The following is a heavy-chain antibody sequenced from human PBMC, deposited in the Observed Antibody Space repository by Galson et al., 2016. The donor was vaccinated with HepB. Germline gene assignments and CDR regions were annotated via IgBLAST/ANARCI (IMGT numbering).Heavy chain of an antibody. V-gene: IGHV4-39*01. CDR3: ARRSARARFDY. J-gene: IGHJ4*02. Sequence: ETLFLTCTVSGGSISSSSYYWGWIRQPPGQGLEWIGTIYYSGTTYYNPSLRSRVTISVDTSKNQFSLKLSSVTAADTAVYFCARRSARARFDYWGQGTLVTVSS. CDR1: GGSISSSSYY. CDR2: IYYSGTT. D-gene: IGHD3-10*01.